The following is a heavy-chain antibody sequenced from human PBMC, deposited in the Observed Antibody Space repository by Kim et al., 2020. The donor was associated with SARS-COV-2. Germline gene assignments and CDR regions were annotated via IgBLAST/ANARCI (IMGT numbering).Heavy chain of an antibody. J-gene: IGHJ3*02. Sequence: NPSLKSRVTISVDTSKNQFSLKLSSVTAADTAVYYCAIVVVPAAIGAFDIWGQGTMVTVSS. V-gene: IGHV4-39*01. CDR3: AIVVVPAAIGAFDI. D-gene: IGHD2-2*01.